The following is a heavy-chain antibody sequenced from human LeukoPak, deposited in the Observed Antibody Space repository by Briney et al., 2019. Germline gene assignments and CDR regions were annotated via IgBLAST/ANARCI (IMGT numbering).Heavy chain of an antibody. CDR3: ARDLDPNLSDNYSGSVFDY. CDR1: GYSISSGYH. D-gene: IGHD1-26*01. J-gene: IGHJ4*02. V-gene: IGHV4-38-2*02. Sequence: SETLSLTCTVSGYSISSGYHWGWIRQPPGKGLEWIGSIYHTGSTYYNPSLKSRVTISVDTSKNQFSLKLNSVTAADTAVYYCARDLDPNLSDNYSGSVFDYWGQGTLVTVSS. CDR2: IYHTGST.